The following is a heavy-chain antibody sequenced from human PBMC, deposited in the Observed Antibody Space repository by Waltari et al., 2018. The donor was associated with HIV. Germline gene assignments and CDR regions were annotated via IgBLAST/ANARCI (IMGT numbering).Heavy chain of an antibody. J-gene: IGHJ4*02. Sequence: EVQLVESGGGLVQPGGSLRLSCAASGFTFSSYWMHWVRQVPGKGLVWVSRINRDGSSTTYADSVKGRFTISRDNAKSTLYLQMNSLRDEDTAVYYCARTFTVATISPLLHWGQGTLVTVSS. V-gene: IGHV3-74*01. CDR1: GFTFSSYW. CDR3: ARTFTVATISPLLH. CDR2: INRDGSST. D-gene: IGHD5-12*01.